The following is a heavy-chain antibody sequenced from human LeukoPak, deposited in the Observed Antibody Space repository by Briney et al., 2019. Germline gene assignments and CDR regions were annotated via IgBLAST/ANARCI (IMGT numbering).Heavy chain of an antibody. CDR1: GFNFDDYA. V-gene: IGHV3-23*01. J-gene: IGHJ4*02. D-gene: IGHD3-9*01. CDR3: AKAKGDILTGYWYFDY. Sequence: PGGSLRLSCAASGFNFDDYAMHWVRQGPGKGLEWVSGISGSGGSTYYADSVKGRFTISRDNSKNTLYLQMNSLRAEDTAVYYCAKAKGDILTGYWYFDYWGQGTLVTVSS. CDR2: ISGSGGST.